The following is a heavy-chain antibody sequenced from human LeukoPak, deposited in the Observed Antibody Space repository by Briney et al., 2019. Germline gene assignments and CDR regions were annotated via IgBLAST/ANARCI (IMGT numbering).Heavy chain of an antibody. D-gene: IGHD3-10*01. CDR1: GFTFSSYE. V-gene: IGHV3-48*03. Sequence: GGSLRLPCAASGFTFSSYEMNWVRQAPGKGLEWVSYISSSGSTIYYADSVKGRFTISRDNAKNSLYLQMNSLRAEDTAVYYCAGLAGSERRDYYYGMDVWGKGTTVTVSS. CDR3: AGLAGSERRDYYYGMDV. J-gene: IGHJ6*04. CDR2: ISSSGSTI.